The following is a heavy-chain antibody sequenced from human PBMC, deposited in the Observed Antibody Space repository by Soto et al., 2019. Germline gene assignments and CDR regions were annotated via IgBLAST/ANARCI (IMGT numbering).Heavy chain of an antibody. J-gene: IGHJ4*02. D-gene: IGHD5-18*01. CDR1: GGSFREYA. V-gene: IGHV1-69*01. CDR2: IIPMFDTP. Sequence: QVQLVQSGAEVKKPGSSVRVSCTASGGSFREYAISWVRQAPGHGLEWMGGIIPMFDTPNYAQKFQGRLTIIADESTSTVDMELSILTSDDTAVYYCARDSTAMVTTSFDFWGQGTLVTVSS. CDR3: ARDSTAMVTTSFDF.